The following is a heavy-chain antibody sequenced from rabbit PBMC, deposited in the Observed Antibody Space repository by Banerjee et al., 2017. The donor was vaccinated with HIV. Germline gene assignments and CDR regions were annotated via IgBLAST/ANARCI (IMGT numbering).Heavy chain of an antibody. Sequence: EESGGDLVKPEGSLTITCTASGFSFSNRYVMCWVRQAPGKGLEWIACINTSSGNTVYASWVNGRFTISSHNAQNTLYLQLNSLTAADTATYFCARDLAGVVGWNLNLWGPGTLVTVS. D-gene: IGHD4-1*01. CDR3: ARDLAGVVGWNLNL. J-gene: IGHJ4*01. V-gene: IGHV1S45*01. CDR1: GFSFSNRYV. CDR2: INTSSGNT.